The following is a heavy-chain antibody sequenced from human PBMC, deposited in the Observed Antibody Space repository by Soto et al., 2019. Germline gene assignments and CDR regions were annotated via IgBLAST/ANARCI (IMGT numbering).Heavy chain of an antibody. CDR1: GFTFDDYA. D-gene: IGHD4-4*01. Sequence: GGSLRLSCAASGFTFDDYAMHWVRQAPGKGLEWVSGISWNSGSIGYADSVKGRFTISRDNAKNSLYLQMNSLRAEDTALYYCAKSGRVTTPNYYYYYYMDVWGKGTTVTVSS. J-gene: IGHJ6*03. V-gene: IGHV3-9*01. CDR2: ISWNSGSI. CDR3: AKSGRVTTPNYYYYYYMDV.